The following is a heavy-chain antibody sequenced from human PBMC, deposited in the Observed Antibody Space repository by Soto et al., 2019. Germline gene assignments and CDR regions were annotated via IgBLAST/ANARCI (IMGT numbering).Heavy chain of an antibody. D-gene: IGHD3-10*01. J-gene: IGHJ6*02. CDR1: GDSVSSNSAG. Sequence: PSQTLSLTCVISGDSVSSNSAGLNLIMQSPSRGLEWLGRTYYKSKWNNDYALSVQSRITIYPDTSKNQFSLHLYSVTPEDTAVYYCTGITWFRGMDVWGQGTPVTVSS. CDR3: TGITWFRGMDV. CDR2: TYYKSKWNN. V-gene: IGHV6-1*01.